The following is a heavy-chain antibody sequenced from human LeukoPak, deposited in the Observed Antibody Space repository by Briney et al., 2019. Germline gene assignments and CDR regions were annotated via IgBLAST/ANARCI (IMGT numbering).Heavy chain of an antibody. J-gene: IGHJ4*02. V-gene: IGHV3-74*01. CDR2: INSDGSSR. CDR3: AKERYNYGQYYFDY. D-gene: IGHD5-18*01. Sequence: GGSLRPSCAAPGLTLRNYWLNWVRKTPGKGLGWASRINSDGSSRNYADSVKGRFTISRDNARNTVYLQMNSLRVEDTAVYYCAKERYNYGQYYFDYWGQGTLVTVSS. CDR1: GLTLRNYW.